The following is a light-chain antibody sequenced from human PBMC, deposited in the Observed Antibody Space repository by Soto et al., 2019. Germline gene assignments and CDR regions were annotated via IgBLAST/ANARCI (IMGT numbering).Light chain of an antibody. Sequence: EIVMTQSPATPPVSPGERATLSCRASQSINSNLAWYQQKPGQAPRLLIYGASTRATGIPARFSGSGSGTEFTLTISSLQSEDFAVYYCQQYNNWPPVTFGGGTKVEIK. V-gene: IGKV3-15*01. CDR3: QQYNNWPPVT. CDR1: QSINSN. J-gene: IGKJ4*01. CDR2: GAS.